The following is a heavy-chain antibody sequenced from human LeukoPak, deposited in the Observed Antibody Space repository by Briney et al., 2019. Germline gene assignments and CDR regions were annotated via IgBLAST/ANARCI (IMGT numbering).Heavy chain of an antibody. CDR1: GYSFTSYW. Sequence: GESLQISCQGSGYSFTSYWIGWVRQLPGKGLEWMGIIYPGDSDTRFSPSFQGQVTISADKSISTAYLQWSSLKASDTAMYYCARHVGDSSGYYYPHYYYYMDVWGKGTTVTVSS. J-gene: IGHJ6*03. CDR2: IYPGDSDT. D-gene: IGHD3-22*01. CDR3: ARHVGDSSGYYYPHYYYYMDV. V-gene: IGHV5-51*01.